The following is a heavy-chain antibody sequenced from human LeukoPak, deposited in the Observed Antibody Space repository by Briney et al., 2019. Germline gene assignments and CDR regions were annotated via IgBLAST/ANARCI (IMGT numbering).Heavy chain of an antibody. D-gene: IGHD4-11*01. CDR2: IYYSGTS. CDR1: GGSISSRSYY. Sequence: SETLSLTCTVSGGSISSRSYYWGCIRQPPGKGLEWIGSIYYSGTSYYNPSLKSRVTISVDTSKNQFSLRLRSVTAADTAVYFCARGRVSSSTWYSTYYYYFYMDVWGKGTTVTVSS. V-gene: IGHV4-39*07. J-gene: IGHJ6*03. CDR3: ARGRVSSSTWYSTYYYYFYMDV.